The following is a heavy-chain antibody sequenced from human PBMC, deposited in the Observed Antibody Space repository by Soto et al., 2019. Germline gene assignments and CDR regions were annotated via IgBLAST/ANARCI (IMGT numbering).Heavy chain of an antibody. Sequence: QVQLVQSGAEVKKPGASVKVSCKASGYTFTSYDINWVRQATGQGLEWMGWMNPNSGNTGYAQKFQGRVTMTRNTSTNTADRELSSLRSEDTAVYYCARPRSGSYYYGMDVWGQGTAVTVSS. D-gene: IGHD3-3*01. V-gene: IGHV1-8*01. CDR3: ARPRSGSYYYGMDV. CDR1: GYTFTSYD. J-gene: IGHJ6*02. CDR2: MNPNSGNT.